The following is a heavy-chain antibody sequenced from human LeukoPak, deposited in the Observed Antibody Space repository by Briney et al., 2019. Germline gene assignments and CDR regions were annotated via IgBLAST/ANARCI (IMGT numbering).Heavy chain of an antibody. CDR1: GFTSSSYW. J-gene: IGHJ4*02. Sequence: PGGSLRLSCAASGFTSSSYWMHWVRQAPGKGLVWVSRINSDGSSTDYVDSVKGRFTISRGSARNTVYLQMNSLRAEDTAVYYCVSHSSPFDYWGQGTLVTVSS. D-gene: IGHD6-13*01. CDR2: INSDGSST. CDR3: VSHSSPFDY. V-gene: IGHV3-74*01.